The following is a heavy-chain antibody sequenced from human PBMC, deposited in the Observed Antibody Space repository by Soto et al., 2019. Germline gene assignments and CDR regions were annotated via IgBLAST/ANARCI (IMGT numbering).Heavy chain of an antibody. CDR1: GFTFSDYY. Sequence: GGSLRLSCAASGFTFSDYYMSWIRQAPGKGLEWVSYISSSGSTIYYADSVKGRFTISRDNAKNSLYLQMNSLRAEDTAVYYCARDLGYCSSTSCYSVSYFDYWGQGTLVTVSS. CDR3: ARDLGYCSSTSCYSVSYFDY. V-gene: IGHV3-11*01. CDR2: ISSSGSTI. J-gene: IGHJ4*02. D-gene: IGHD2-2*01.